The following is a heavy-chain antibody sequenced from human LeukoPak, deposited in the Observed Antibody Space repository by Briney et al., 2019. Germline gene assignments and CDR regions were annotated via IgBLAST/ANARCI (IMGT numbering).Heavy chain of an antibody. D-gene: IGHD3-22*01. CDR3: AKTLYYYDSSGYYYFDY. J-gene: IGHJ4*02. CDR1: GFTFSGYA. CDR2: ISGSGGST. Sequence: GGSLRLSCAASGFTFSGYAMSWVRQAPGKGLEWVSAISGSGGSTYYADSVKGRFTISRDNSKNTLYLQMNSLRAEDTAVYYCAKTLYYYDSSGYYYFDYWGQGTLVTVSS. V-gene: IGHV3-23*01.